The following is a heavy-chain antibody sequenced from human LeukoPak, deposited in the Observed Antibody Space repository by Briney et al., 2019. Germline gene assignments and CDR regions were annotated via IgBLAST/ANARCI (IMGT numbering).Heavy chain of an antibody. CDR3: ARFLSVRDYYDSSVSDP. CDR1: GFTFSSYW. D-gene: IGHD3-22*01. J-gene: IGHJ5*02. CDR2: IKQDGSEK. V-gene: IGHV3-7*01. Sequence: PGGSLRLSCAASGFTFSSYWMSWVRQAPGKGLEWVANIKQDGSEKYYVDSVKGRFTISRDNAKNSLYLQMNSLRAEDTAVHYCARFLSVRDYYDSSVSDPWGQGTLVTVSS.